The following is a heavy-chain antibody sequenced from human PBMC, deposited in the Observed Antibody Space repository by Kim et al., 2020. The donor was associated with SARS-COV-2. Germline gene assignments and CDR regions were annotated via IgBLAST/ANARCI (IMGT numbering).Heavy chain of an antibody. CDR2: ISGSGGST. V-gene: IGHV3-23*01. D-gene: IGHD2-21*02. CDR3: AKDLCGGDCYYDYYYYGMDV. Sequence: GGSLRLSCAASGFTFSSYAMSWVRQAPGKGLEWVSAISGSGGSTYYADSVKGRFTISRDNSKNTLYLQMNSLRAEDTAVYYCAKDLCGGDCYYDYYYYGMDVWGQGTTVTVSS. J-gene: IGHJ6*02. CDR1: GFTFSSYA.